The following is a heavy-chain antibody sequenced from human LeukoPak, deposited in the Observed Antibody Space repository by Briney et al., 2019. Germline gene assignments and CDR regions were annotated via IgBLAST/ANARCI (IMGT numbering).Heavy chain of an antibody. CDR2: ISSSSSYI. D-gene: IGHD3-22*01. V-gene: IGHV3-21*01. CDR1: GFTFSSYS. Sequence: KPGGSLRLSCAASGFTFSSYSMNWVRQAPGKGLEWVSSISSSSSYIYYADSVKGRFTISRDNAKNSLYLQMNSLRAEDTAVYYCARGGVTTEEFYDYWGQGTLVTVSS. CDR3: ARGGVTTEEFYDY. J-gene: IGHJ4*02.